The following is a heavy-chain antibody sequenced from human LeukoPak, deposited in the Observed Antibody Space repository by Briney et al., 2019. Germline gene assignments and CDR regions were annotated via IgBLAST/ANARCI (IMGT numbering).Heavy chain of an antibody. J-gene: IGHJ4*02. CDR1: GGSFRDYH. D-gene: IGHD3-16*01. CDR2: INHSGTT. Sequence: SETLSLTCAVHGGSFRDYHWSWLRQSPGKGLEWIGEINHSGTTNYSSSRLGRVTISADMSKNQSSLRMTSLTAADSALYYCAFTLTWGGVFLGDYWGQGILVTVSS. CDR3: AFTLTWGGVFLGDY. V-gene: IGHV4-34*01.